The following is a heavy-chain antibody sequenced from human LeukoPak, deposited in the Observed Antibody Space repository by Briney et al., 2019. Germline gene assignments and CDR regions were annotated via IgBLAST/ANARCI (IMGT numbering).Heavy chain of an antibody. V-gene: IGHV1-24*01. CDR1: GYTLTELP. CDR2: FDPEDGET. Sequence: ASVKVSCKVYGYTLTELPMHWVRQAPGKGLEWMGGFDPEDGETIYAQRFQGRVTMTDDTSTETAYMEPSSLRSDDTAVYYCSTLRESDVWGQGTTVTVSS. J-gene: IGHJ6*02. D-gene: IGHD2/OR15-2a*01. CDR3: STLRESDV.